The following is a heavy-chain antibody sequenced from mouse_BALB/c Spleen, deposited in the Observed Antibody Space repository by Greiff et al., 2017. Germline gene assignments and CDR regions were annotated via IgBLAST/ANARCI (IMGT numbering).Heavy chain of an antibody. CDR1: GFTFSSFG. J-gene: IGHJ4*01. Sequence: DVKLVESGGGLVQPGGSRKLSCAASGFTFSSFGMHWVRQAPEKGLEWVAYISSGSSTIYYADTVTGRFTISRDNPKNTLFLQMTSLRSEDTAMYYCARKGLYDYDDAMDYWGQGTSVTVSS. CDR3: ARKGLYDYDDAMDY. CDR2: ISSGSSTI. V-gene: IGHV5-17*02. D-gene: IGHD2-4*01.